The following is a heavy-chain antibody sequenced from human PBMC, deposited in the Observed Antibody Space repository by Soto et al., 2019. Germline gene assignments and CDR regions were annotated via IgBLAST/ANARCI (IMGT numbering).Heavy chain of an antibody. CDR3: AKFKPEVYAIKGEGYFDY. Sequence: EVQLVESGGGLVQPGRSLRLSCAASGFTFDDYAMHWVRQAPGKGLEWVSGISGSGGSTYYADSVKGRFTISRDNSKNTLYLQMNSLRAEDTAVYYCAKFKPEVYAIKGEGYFDYWGQGTLVTVSS. J-gene: IGHJ4*02. D-gene: IGHD2-8*01. CDR2: ISGSGGST. V-gene: IGHV3-23*04. CDR1: GFTFDDYA.